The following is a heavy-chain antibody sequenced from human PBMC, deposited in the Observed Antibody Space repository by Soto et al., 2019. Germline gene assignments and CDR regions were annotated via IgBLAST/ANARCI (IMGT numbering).Heavy chain of an antibody. D-gene: IGHD2-15*01. J-gene: IGHJ5*02. CDR1: GYTFTSYG. Sequence: QVQLVQSGAEVKKPGASVKVSCKASGYTFTSYGISWVRQAPGQGLEWMGWINAYNGNPNYAQKLQGRVTMTTDTPTSTAYMVLRSVRSDVPAGYYCAGVLPPFDPWGQGTLVTVSS. CDR2: INAYNGNP. V-gene: IGHV1-18*01. CDR3: AGVLPPFDP.